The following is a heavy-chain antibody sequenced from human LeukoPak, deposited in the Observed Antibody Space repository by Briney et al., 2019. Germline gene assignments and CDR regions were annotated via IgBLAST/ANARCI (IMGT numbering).Heavy chain of an antibody. CDR2: IWYDGSNK. CDR1: GFTFSSYG. D-gene: IGHD6-19*01. Sequence: GGSLRLSCAASGFTFSSYGMHGVRQAPGKGLEWVAVIWYDGSNKNYADSVKGRFTISRENSKNTLYLQMNSLRAEDTAVYYCARAPVAGSSYYYGMDVWGQGTTVTVSS. V-gene: IGHV3-33*01. CDR3: ARAPVAGSSYYYGMDV. J-gene: IGHJ6*02.